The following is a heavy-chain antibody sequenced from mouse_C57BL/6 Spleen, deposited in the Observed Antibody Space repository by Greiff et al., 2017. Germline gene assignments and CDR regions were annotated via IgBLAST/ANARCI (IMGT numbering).Heavy chain of an antibody. CDR2: IRNKANGYTT. J-gene: IGHJ4*01. CDR1: GFTFPDYY. V-gene: IGHV7-3*01. Sequence: EVKLVESGGGLVQPGGSLSLSCAASGFTFPDYYMSWVRQPPGKALEWLGFIRNKANGYTTEYSASVKGRFTISRDNSQSILYLQMNALRAEDSATYYCARYGDDGYYYYAMDYWGQGTSVTVSS. CDR3: ARYGDDGYYYYAMDY. D-gene: IGHD2-3*01.